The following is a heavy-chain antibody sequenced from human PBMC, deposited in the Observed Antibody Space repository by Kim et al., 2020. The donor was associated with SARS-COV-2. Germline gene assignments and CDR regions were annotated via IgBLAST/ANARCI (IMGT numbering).Heavy chain of an antibody. CDR3: ARVKGAGTFYYYYGMDV. V-gene: IGHV3-7*03. CDR1: GFTFSSYW. D-gene: IGHD6-13*01. Sequence: GGSLRLSCAASGFTFSSYWMSWVRQAPRKGLEWVANIKQDGSEKYYVDSVKGRFTISRDNAKNSLYLQMNSLRAEDTAVYYCARVKGAGTFYYYYGMDVWGQGTTVTVSS. CDR2: IKQDGSEK. J-gene: IGHJ6*02.